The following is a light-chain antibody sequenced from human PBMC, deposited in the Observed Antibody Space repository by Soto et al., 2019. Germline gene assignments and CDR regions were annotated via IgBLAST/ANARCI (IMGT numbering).Light chain of an antibody. CDR2: ANS. V-gene: IGLV1-40*01. Sequence: QSVLTQPPSVSGAPGQRVTISCTGSSSNIGAGYDVHWYQQLPGTAPKLLIYANSNRPSGVPDRFSGSKSGTSASLAITGLQAEDEADYYCQSHDSSLSALVFGGGTKLTV. CDR3: QSHDSSLSALV. J-gene: IGLJ2*01. CDR1: SSNIGAGYD.